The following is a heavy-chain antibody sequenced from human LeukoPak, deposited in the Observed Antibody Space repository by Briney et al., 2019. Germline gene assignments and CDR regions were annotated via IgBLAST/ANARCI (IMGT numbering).Heavy chain of an antibody. CDR3: ARWAVPAAIIGYSGYDDNDY. D-gene: IGHD5-12*01. CDR2: INPNSGGT. V-gene: IGHV1-2*02. Sequence: GASVKVSCKASGYTFTGYYMHWVRQAPGQGLEWMGWINPNSGGTNYAQKFQGRVTMTRDTSISTAYMELSRLRSDDTAVYYCARWAVPAAIIGYSGYDDNDYWGQGTLVTVSS. CDR1: GYTFTGYY. J-gene: IGHJ4*02.